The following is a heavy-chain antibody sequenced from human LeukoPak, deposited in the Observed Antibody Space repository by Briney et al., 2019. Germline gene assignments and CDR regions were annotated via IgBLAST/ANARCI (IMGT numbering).Heavy chain of an antibody. D-gene: IGHD3-10*01. V-gene: IGHV1-2*02. CDR1: GYSFTGHY. J-gene: IGHJ6*04. Sequence: GASVKVSCKASGYSFTGHYIHWVRQAPGQGLEWMGWLNPNSGGTKFAQKFQGRVTMTRDTSISTAYMELSRLRSDDTAVYYCARGAVLLWFGELTTLDVWGKGTTVTVSS. CDR2: LNPNSGGT. CDR3: ARGAVLLWFGELTTLDV.